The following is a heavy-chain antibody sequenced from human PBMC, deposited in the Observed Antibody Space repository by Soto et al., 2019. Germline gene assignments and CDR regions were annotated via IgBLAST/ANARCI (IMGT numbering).Heavy chain of an antibody. J-gene: IGHJ4*02. CDR3: AKDRLLYCFTTSCQKADC. CDR1: GFTFSSFG. D-gene: IGHD2-2*01. CDR2: ISYDGTNK. V-gene: IGHV3-30*18. Sequence: GGSLRLSCAASGFTFSSFGMHWVRQAPGKGLEWVARISYDGTNKNYADSVKGRFTISRDNSKDTMYLQMNSLRAEDTAVYYCAKDRLLYCFTTSCQKADCWGQGTLVTVSS.